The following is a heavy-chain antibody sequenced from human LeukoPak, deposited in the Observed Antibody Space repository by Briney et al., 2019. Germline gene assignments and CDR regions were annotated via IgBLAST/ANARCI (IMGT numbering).Heavy chain of an antibody. V-gene: IGHV4-59*01. Sequence: SETLSLTCTVSGGSISSCYWSWIRQPPGKGLEWIGYLYYSGSTNYNPSLKSRVTISVDTSKNQFSLKLSSVTAADTAVYYCAHSTYAVNNYYMDVWGKGTTVTISS. D-gene: IGHD2/OR15-2a*01. CDR2: LYYSGST. CDR3: AHSTYAVNNYYMDV. J-gene: IGHJ6*03. CDR1: GGSISSCY.